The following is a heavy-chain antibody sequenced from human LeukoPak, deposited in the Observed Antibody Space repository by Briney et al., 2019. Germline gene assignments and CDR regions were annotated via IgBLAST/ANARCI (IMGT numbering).Heavy chain of an antibody. CDR2: ISGSGGST. Sequence: GGSLRLSCAASGFTFSNYGMSWVRQAPGKGLQWVSGISGSGGSTYNEDSVKGRFTISRDNSKDTLYLQMNSLRTEDTAVYYCANDTPGFGGDDFVYWGQGTLVTVSS. D-gene: IGHD3-10*01. CDR1: GFTFSNYG. J-gene: IGHJ4*02. V-gene: IGHV3-23*01. CDR3: ANDTPGFGGDDFVY.